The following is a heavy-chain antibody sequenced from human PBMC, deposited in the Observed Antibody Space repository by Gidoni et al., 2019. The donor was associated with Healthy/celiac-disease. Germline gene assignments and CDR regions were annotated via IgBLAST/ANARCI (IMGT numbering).Heavy chain of an antibody. CDR3: ARRGYYDFWSGLPFDY. D-gene: IGHD3-3*01. V-gene: IGHV4-39*01. Sequence: QLQLQESGPGLVKPSETLSLTCTVPGGSISSSSYYWGWTRQPPGKGLGWIGSIYYSGSTYYHPSLKSRVTISVDTSKNQFSLKLSSVTAADTAVYYCARRGYYDFWSGLPFDYWGQGTLVTVSS. CDR1: GGSISSSSYY. J-gene: IGHJ4*02. CDR2: IYYSGST.